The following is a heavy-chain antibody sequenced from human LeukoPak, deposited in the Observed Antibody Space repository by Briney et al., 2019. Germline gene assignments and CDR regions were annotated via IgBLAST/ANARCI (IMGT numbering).Heavy chain of an antibody. D-gene: IGHD3-10*01. CDR3: ARPYCYGSGSYYIDY. V-gene: IGHV5-51*01. CDR1: GYSFTSYW. J-gene: IGHJ4*02. CDR2: IYPGDSDT. Sequence: GESLKISCKGSGYSFTSYWIGWVRQMPGKGLEWMGIIYPGDSDTRYSPSFQGQVTISADKSISTAYLQWSSLKASDTAMYYCARPYCYGSGSYYIDYWGQGTLFTVSS.